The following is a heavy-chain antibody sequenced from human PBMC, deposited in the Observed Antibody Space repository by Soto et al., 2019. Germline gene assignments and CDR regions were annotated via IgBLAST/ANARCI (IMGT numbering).Heavy chain of an antibody. CDR3: AKDRGSGYLQGFYFDY. J-gene: IGHJ4*02. V-gene: IGHV3-30*18. CDR1: GFTFSSYG. CDR2: ISYDGSNK. D-gene: IGHD3-3*01. Sequence: PGGSLRLSCAAPGFTFSSYGMHWVRQAPGKGLEWVAVISYDGSNKYYADSVKGRFTISRDNSKNTLYLQMNSLRAEDTAVYYCAKDRGSGYLQGFYFDYWGQGTLVTVSS.